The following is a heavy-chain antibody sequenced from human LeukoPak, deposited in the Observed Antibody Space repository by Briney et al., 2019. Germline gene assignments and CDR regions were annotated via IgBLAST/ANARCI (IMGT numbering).Heavy chain of an antibody. CDR3: ARVGVGAVAGNYFDD. Sequence: RGSLRLSNAASGFTVSSSYMTWVRQAPVNGLNWVAVIYSDSSTYYADSVRGRFAISRHNSRNTLYLQMNSLSSEDTAIYYCARVGVGAVAGNYFDDWGQGTMVTVSS. CDR2: IYSDSST. J-gene: IGHJ4*02. CDR1: GFTVSSSY. D-gene: IGHD6-19*01. V-gene: IGHV3-53*04.